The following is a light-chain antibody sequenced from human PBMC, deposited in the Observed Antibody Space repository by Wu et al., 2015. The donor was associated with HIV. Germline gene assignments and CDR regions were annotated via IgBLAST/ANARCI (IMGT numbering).Light chain of an antibody. J-gene: IGKJ2*01. CDR1: QSVSSN. CDR2: GAS. Sequence: EIVMTQSPVTLSVSPGERATLSCRASQSVSSNLAWYQQKPGQAPRLLIYGASTRATGIPARFSGSGSGTEFTLTISSMQSEDFALYYCQQYNNWPPYTFGQGPSWRSN. V-gene: IGKV3-15*01. CDR3: QQYNNWPPYT.